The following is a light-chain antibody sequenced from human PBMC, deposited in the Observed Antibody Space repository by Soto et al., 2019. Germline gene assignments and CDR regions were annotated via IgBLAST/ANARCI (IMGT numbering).Light chain of an antibody. V-gene: IGLV2-14*01. CDR3: SSYTSSSTPV. Sequence: QSVLTQPASVSGSSRQSITISCTGTSSDVGGYNDVSWYQQHPGKAPKLMIYEVSNRPSGVSNRFSGSRSGNTASLTIAGDQAEDEAEYYCSSYTSSSTPVFGGRPKLTVL. CDR2: EVS. J-gene: IGLJ3*02. CDR1: SSDVGGYND.